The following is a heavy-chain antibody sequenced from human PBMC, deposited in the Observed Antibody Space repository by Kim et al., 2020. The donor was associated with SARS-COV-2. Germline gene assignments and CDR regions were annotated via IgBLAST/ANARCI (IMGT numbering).Heavy chain of an antibody. V-gene: IGHV4-34*01. D-gene: IGHD3-22*01. CDR3: ARGPSATMIVVAPPLAFDI. CDR2: INHSGST. Sequence: SETLSLTCAVYGGSFSGYYWSWIRQPPGKGLEWIGEINHSGSTNYNPSLKSRVTISVDTSKNQFSLKLSSVTAADTAVYYCARGPSATMIVVAPPLAFDIWGQGTMVTVSS. J-gene: IGHJ3*02. CDR1: GGSFSGYY.